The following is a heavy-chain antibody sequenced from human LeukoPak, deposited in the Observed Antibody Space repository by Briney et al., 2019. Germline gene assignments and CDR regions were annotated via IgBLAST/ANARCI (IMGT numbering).Heavy chain of an antibody. V-gene: IGHV3-9*01. D-gene: IGHD6-19*01. J-gene: IGHJ4*02. CDR1: GFTFDDYA. CDR2: ISWNSGSI. Sequence: GGSLRLSCAASGFTFDDYAMHWVRQAPGKGLEWVSGISWNSGSIDYADSVKGRFTISRDNAKNSPYLQMNSLRVEDTAFYYCAKDNRRHYTSGPNPDPLHWGQGALVTVSS. CDR3: AKDNRRHYTSGPNPDPLH.